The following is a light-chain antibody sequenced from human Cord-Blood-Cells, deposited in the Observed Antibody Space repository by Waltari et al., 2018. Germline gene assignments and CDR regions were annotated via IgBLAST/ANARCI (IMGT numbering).Light chain of an antibody. Sequence: QSALTQPASVSGSPGQSITISCTGTSSDVGSYNLVSWYQQHPGKAPKLMIYEGSKRHSGCVNRCSGSKSGNTASLPISGLQAEDEADYYCCSYAGSSTWVFGGGTKLTVL. V-gene: IGLV2-23*01. J-gene: IGLJ3*02. CDR1: SSDVGSYNL. CDR3: CSYAGSSTWV. CDR2: EGS.